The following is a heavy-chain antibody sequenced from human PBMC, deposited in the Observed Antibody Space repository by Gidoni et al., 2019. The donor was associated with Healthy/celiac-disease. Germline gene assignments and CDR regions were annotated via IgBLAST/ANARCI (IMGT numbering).Heavy chain of an antibody. CDR2: IYYSGST. D-gene: IGHD3-22*01. V-gene: IGHV4-59*08. CDR1: GCSISSYY. CDR3: AKYYDSSGYYLNSAFDI. J-gene: IGHJ3*02. Sequence: QVQLQESGPGLVKPSETLSLTCTVSGCSISSYYWSWIRQPPGKGLEWIGYIYYSGSTNYNPSLKSRVTISVDTSKNQFSLKLSSVTAADTAVYYCAKYYDSSGYYLNSAFDIWGQGTMVTVSS.